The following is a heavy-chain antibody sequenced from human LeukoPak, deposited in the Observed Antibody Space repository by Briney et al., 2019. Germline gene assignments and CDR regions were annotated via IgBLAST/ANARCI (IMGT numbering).Heavy chain of an antibody. D-gene: IGHD2-2*01. CDR2: ISYDGSNK. CDR3: ARDPNSRYCGSASCYPYGLDY. Sequence: GRSLRLSCAASGFIFNTYKMHWVRQAPGKGLEWVAVISYDGSNKYYADSVKGRLTISRDNSKNTLYLQMNSLRTEDTAVYYCARDPNSRYCGSASCYPYGLDYWGQGTLVTVSS. CDR1: GFIFNTYK. V-gene: IGHV3-30-3*01. J-gene: IGHJ4*02.